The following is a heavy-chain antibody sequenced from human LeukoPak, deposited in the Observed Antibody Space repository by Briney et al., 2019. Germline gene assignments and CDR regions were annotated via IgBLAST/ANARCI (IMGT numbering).Heavy chain of an antibody. J-gene: IGHJ4*02. V-gene: IGHV4-39*07. CDR1: GGSISSSSYY. CDR2: IYYSGST. Sequence: NPSETLSLTCTVSGGSISSSSYYWGWIRQPPGKGLEWIGSIYYSGSTYYNPSLKSRVTISVDTSKNQLSLKLNSVTAADTAVHYCARHYSSGTYPLDSWGQGTLVTVSS. D-gene: IGHD3-10*01. CDR3: ARHYSSGTYPLDS.